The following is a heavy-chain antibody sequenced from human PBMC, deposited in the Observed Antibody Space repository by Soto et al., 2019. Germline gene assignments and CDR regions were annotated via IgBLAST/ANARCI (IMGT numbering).Heavy chain of an antibody. J-gene: IGHJ5*02. D-gene: IGHD6-19*01. V-gene: IGHV4-39*01. Sequence: PSETLSLTCTVSDGSIRTSSYYWGWVRQPPGQGLEWIGSIYYSGSTYYNPSLKSRVTISVDTSKKQFSLKLSSVTAADTALYFSSRRLRCSNGSKQWLGWFDRLGQGAPVPVSS. CDR2: IYYSGST. CDR1: DGSIRTSSYY. CDR3: SRRLRCSNGSKQWLGWFDR.